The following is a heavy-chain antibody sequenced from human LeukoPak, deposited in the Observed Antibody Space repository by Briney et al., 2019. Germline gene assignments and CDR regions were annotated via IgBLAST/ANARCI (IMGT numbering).Heavy chain of an antibody. D-gene: IGHD6-19*01. CDR1: GFTFSSYA. V-gene: IGHV3-30-3*01. CDR3: ARDVSVSSGSTFDY. J-gene: IGHJ4*02. CDR2: ISYDGSNK. Sequence: GGSLRLSCAASGFTFSSYAMHWVRQAPGKGLEWVAVISYDGSNKYYADSVKGRFTISRDNSKNTLYLQMNSLRAEDTAVYYCARDVSVSSGSTFDYWGQGTLVTVSS.